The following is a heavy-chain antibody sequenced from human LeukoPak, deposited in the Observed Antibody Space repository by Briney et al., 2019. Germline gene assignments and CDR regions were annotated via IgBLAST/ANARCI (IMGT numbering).Heavy chain of an antibody. D-gene: IGHD3-10*02. CDR2: ISWNSGSI. V-gene: IGHV3-9*01. CDR1: GFTFDDHA. J-gene: IGHJ4*02. CDR3: AKDFGYYYVTPSIDY. Sequence: GRSLRLSCVASGFTFDDHAMHRVRQAPGKGLEWVSGISWNSGSIGYADSVKGRFTISRDNAKNSLYLQMNSLRAEDTALYYCAKDFGYYYVTPSIDYWGQGTLVTVSS.